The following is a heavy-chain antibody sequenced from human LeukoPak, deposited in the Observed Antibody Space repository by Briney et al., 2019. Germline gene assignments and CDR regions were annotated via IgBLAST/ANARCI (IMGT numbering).Heavy chain of an antibody. CDR1: GFTFNTYA. CDR3: ARRPRGAVAGQYYFDS. V-gene: IGHV3-23*01. D-gene: IGHD6-19*01. J-gene: IGHJ4*02. CDR2: ISETGANS. Sequence: GGSLRLSCAASGFTFNTYAMGWVRQAPGKGLEWVSIISETGANSNYADSVRGRFTISRDNSKNTLYLQMNSLRDEDTAVYYCARRPRGAVAGQYYFDSWGQGTVVTVSS.